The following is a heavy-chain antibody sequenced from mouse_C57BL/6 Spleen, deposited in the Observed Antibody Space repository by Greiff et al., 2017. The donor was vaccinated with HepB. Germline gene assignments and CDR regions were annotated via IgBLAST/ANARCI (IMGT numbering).Heavy chain of an antibody. V-gene: IGHV1-26*01. CDR1: GYTFTDYY. Sequence: EVQLQQSGPELVKPGASVKISCKASGYTFTDYYMNWVKQSHGKSLEWIGDINPNNGGTSYNQKFKGKATLTVDKSSSTAYMELRSLTSEDSAVYYCARGGLLWYFDVGGTGTTVTVSS. CDR2: INPNNGGT. CDR3: ARGGLLWYFDV. J-gene: IGHJ1*03. D-gene: IGHD1-1*01.